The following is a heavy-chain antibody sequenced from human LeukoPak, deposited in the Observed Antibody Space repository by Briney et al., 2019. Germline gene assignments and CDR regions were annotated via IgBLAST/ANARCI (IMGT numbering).Heavy chain of an antibody. CDR1: GFTLSNYA. CDR3: AKVIAAATIRGRSFDY. Sequence: PGGSLRLSCAASGFTLSNYAMNWVRQAPGKGLEWVSSINGSGDKTYYADSVRGRFTISRDNSKNTLYLQMNSLRAEDTAVYYCAKVIAAATIRGRSFDYWGQGTLVTVSS. CDR2: INGSGDKT. D-gene: IGHD6-13*01. V-gene: IGHV3-23*01. J-gene: IGHJ4*02.